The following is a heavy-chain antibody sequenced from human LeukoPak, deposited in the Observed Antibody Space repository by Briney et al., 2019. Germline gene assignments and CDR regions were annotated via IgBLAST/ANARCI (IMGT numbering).Heavy chain of an antibody. CDR2: ISSNGGST. CDR1: GFPFSSYA. CDR3: ARADWNYDAFLDY. Sequence: PGGSLRLSCAASGFPFSSYAMHWVRQAPGKGLEYVSAISSNGGSTYYANSVKGRFTISRDNSKNTLYLQMGSLRAEDMAVYYCARADWNYDAFLDYWGQGTLVTVSS. D-gene: IGHD1-7*01. J-gene: IGHJ4*02. V-gene: IGHV3-64*01.